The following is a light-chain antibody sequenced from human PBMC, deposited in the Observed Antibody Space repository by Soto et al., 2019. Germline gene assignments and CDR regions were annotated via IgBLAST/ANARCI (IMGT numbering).Light chain of an antibody. CDR1: SSDVGGYNY. V-gene: IGLV2-14*01. Sequence: QSALTQPASVSGSPGQSITISCTGTSSDVGGYNYVSWYQQHPGKAPKLMIYEVSNRPSGVSNRFSGSKSGNTAFLTISGLQAEDEADYYCSSYTSSRTWVFGGGTKLTVL. J-gene: IGLJ3*02. CDR2: EVS. CDR3: SSYTSSRTWV.